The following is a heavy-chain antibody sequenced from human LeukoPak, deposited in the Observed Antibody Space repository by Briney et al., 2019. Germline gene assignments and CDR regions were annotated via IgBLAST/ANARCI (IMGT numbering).Heavy chain of an antibody. CDR3: ARGWGRPAAITWTAY. J-gene: IGHJ4*02. D-gene: IGHD2-2*02. CDR2: TSAYNDKT. Sequence: GASVKVSCKASGYTFTSYGISWVRQAPGQGLEWMGWTSAYNDKTKYAQKLEGRVTMTTDTSTSTAYMEMRSLRSDDTAVYYCARGWGRPAAITWTAYWGQGTLVTVSS. V-gene: IGHV1-18*01. CDR1: GYTFTSYG.